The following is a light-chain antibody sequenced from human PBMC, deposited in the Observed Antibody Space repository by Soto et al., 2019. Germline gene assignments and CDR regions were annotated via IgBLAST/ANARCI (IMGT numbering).Light chain of an antibody. J-gene: IGLJ2*01. CDR1: SSNIGAGYD. CDR3: QSYDSSLSGSV. Sequence: QSVLTQPPSVSGAPGQRVTISCTGSSSNIGAGYDVHWYQQLPGTAPKLLIYGNSNRPSGVPDRFSGSKSGTSASLAITGLQAEDEADYSCQSYDSSLSGSVFGGGTPLNVL. CDR2: GNS. V-gene: IGLV1-40*01.